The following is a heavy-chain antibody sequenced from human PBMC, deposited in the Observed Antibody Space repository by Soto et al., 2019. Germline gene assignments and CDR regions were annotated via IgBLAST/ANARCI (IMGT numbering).Heavy chain of an antibody. V-gene: IGHV3-30*18. CDR1: GFTLTNNG. J-gene: IGHJ6*02. Sequence: QVQLLESGGGVVQPGRSPRLSCVASGFTLTNNGMHWVRQAPGQGLEWVAVISSDGSSYYYGDSVRGRFTISRDTSKNTLFLEMNSLKNADTDVYYCAKDRGLAESGTWSHYYYGMDVCGQGTSVTVS. D-gene: IGHD1-26*01. CDR3: AKDRGLAESGTWSHYYYGMDV. CDR2: ISSDGSSY.